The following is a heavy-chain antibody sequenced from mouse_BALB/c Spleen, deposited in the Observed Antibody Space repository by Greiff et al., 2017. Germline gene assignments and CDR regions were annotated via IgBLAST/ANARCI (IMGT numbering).Heavy chain of an antibody. Sequence: VQLQQSGPELVKPGASVKISCKASGYTFTDYNMHWVKQSHGKSLEWIGYIYPYNGGTGYNQKFKSKATLTVDNSSSTAYMELRSLTSEDSAVYYCAPLWLRRPLWYFDVWGAGTTVTVSS. CDR2: IYPYNGGT. V-gene: IGHV1S29*02. CDR3: APLWLRRPLWYFDV. CDR1: GYTFTDYN. D-gene: IGHD2-2*01. J-gene: IGHJ1*01.